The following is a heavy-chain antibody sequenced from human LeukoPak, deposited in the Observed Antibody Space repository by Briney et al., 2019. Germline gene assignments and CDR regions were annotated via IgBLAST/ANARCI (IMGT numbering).Heavy chain of an antibody. CDR2: INHSGST. D-gene: IGHD2-21*02. V-gene: IGHV4-34*01. CDR1: GGSFSGYY. Sequence: SETLSLTCAVYGGSFSGYYWSWIRQPPGKGLEWIGEINHSGSTNYNPSLKSRVTISVDTSKNQFSLKLSSVTAADTAVYYCARAFSGGDHDDWGQGTLVTVSS. J-gene: IGHJ4*02. CDR3: ARAFSGGDHDD.